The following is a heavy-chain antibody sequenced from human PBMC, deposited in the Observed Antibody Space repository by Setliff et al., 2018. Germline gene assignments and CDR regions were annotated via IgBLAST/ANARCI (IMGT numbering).Heavy chain of an antibody. CDR2: IKQDGGEK. CDR1: GFTFSSYW. V-gene: IGHV3-7*03. Sequence: PGGSLRLSCAASGFTFSSYWMSWVRQAPGKGLEWVANIKQDGGEKYYVGSVKGRFTISRDNANNLLYLHMSSLRAEDTAVYYCAREGVDIRSSTDYRYYMDVWGKGTTVTVSS. CDR3: AREGVDIRSSTDYRYYMDV. J-gene: IGHJ6*03. D-gene: IGHD5-12*01.